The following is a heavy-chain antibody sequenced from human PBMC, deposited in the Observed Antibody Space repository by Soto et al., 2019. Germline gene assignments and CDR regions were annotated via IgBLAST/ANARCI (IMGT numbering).Heavy chain of an antibody. V-gene: IGHV1-18*01. D-gene: IGHD1-26*01. J-gene: IGHJ4*02. CDR2: ISAYNGNT. Sequence: ASVKVYCKSSGYTFTSYGIIWVRQAPGQGLEWMGWISAYNGNTNYAQKLQGRVTMTTDTSTSTAYMELRSLRSDDTAVYYCAREDSGRYCPYWGQGTLVTVTS. CDR1: GYTFTSYG. CDR3: AREDSGRYCPY.